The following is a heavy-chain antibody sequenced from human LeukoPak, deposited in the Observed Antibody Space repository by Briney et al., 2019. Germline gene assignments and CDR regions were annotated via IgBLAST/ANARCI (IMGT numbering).Heavy chain of an antibody. Sequence: SETLSLTCTVSGGSISSSSYYWGWIRQPPGKGLEWIGSIYYSGSTYHNPSLKSRVTISVDTSKNQFSLKLSSVTAADTAVYYCARDLRGEYYDSSGYYSDAFDIWGQGTMVTVSS. CDR2: IYYSGST. CDR3: ARDLRGEYYDSSGYYSDAFDI. V-gene: IGHV4-39*07. CDR1: GGSISSSSYY. D-gene: IGHD3-22*01. J-gene: IGHJ3*02.